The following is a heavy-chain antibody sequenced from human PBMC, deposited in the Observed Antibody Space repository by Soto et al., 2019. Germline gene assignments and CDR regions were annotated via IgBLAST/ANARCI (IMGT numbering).Heavy chain of an antibody. Sequence: QVQLVQSGAEVKKPGSSVKVSCKASGGTFSSYTISWVRQAPGQGLEWMGRIIPILGIANYAQKFQGRVTITADKSTSTAYMELSSLRSEDTAVYYCARGDNITMIVVPMDYGMDVWGQGTTVTVSS. CDR2: IIPILGIA. CDR3: ARGDNITMIVVPMDYGMDV. J-gene: IGHJ6*02. CDR1: GGTFSSYT. D-gene: IGHD3-22*01. V-gene: IGHV1-69*02.